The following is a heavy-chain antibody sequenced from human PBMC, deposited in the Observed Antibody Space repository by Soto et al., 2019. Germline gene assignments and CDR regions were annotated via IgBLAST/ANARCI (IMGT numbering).Heavy chain of an antibody. CDR3: ARVQMGATSRRSPFDY. Sequence: SETLSLTCTVSGGSISSSNYHWGWIRQPPGKGLEWIGSIHYSGSTYYNPSLKSRVTISVDTSKNQFSLKLSSVTAADTAVYYCARVQMGATSRRSPFDYWGQGTLVPVSS. D-gene: IGHD1-26*01. V-gene: IGHV4-39*07. CDR2: IHYSGST. J-gene: IGHJ4*02. CDR1: GGSISSSNYH.